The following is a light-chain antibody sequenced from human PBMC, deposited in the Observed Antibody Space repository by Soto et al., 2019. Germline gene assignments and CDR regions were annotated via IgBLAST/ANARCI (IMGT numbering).Light chain of an antibody. Sequence: QSVLTQPASVSGSPGQSITISCTGTSGDVGGYNFVSWYQQYPGEVPKLMIYEVGNRPSGVSNRFSGSKSGNTASLTISGLQAEDEADYYCSSYTSSSILVFXTGTKLTVL. J-gene: IGLJ1*01. CDR1: SGDVGGYNF. CDR2: EVG. CDR3: SSYTSSSILV. V-gene: IGLV2-14*01.